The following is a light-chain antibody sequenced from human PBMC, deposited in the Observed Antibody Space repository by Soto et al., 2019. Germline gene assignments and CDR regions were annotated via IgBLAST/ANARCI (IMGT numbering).Light chain of an antibody. J-gene: IGLJ1*01. CDR3: GSYTSSSTLFYV. CDR2: DVS. CDR1: SSDVGGYNY. Sequence: QSALTQPASVSGSPGQSITSSCTGTSSDVGGYNYVSWYQQHPGKAPKLMIYDVSNRPSGVSNRFSGSKSGNTASLTISGLQAEDEADYYCGSYTSSSTLFYVFGTGTKLTVL. V-gene: IGLV2-14*01.